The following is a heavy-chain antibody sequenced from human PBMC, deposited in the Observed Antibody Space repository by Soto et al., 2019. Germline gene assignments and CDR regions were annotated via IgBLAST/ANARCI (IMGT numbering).Heavy chain of an antibody. D-gene: IGHD2-21*01. V-gene: IGHV1-69*01. CDR1: GDTSTTYV. J-gene: IGHJ4*02. Sequence: VQLVQSGSEVKKPGSSVKVSCKASGDTSTTYVVSWVRQAPGNGLEWMGGINPMSRTAKYAEKYSRRVTITADEATKTVYLDLTTLRFEDTAVYFCVRGTYCGASCYFAREYWGQGTLVAVSS. CDR3: VRGTYCGASCYFAREY. CDR2: INPMSRTA.